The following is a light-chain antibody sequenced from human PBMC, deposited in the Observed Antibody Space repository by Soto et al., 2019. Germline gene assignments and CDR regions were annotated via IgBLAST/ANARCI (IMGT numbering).Light chain of an antibody. Sequence: DIQLTQSPSSLSAFVGDRVTFTCRASQDIAHFLAWYQQRPGEVPRLLIYGASTLQSGVPSRFSGSGFGTDFTLTITSLQPEDVATYYFQKYNKDSPATFGPGTKVEIK. CDR2: GAS. J-gene: IGKJ1*01. CDR1: QDIAHF. V-gene: IGKV1-27*01. CDR3: QKYNKDSPAT.